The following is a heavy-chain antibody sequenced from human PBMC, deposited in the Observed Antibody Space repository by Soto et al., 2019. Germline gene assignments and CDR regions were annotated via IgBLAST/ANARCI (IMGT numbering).Heavy chain of an antibody. D-gene: IGHD3-10*01. CDR3: ARGLKINSYIDY. CDR1: GFTFSSYA. J-gene: IGHJ4*02. Sequence: GGSLRLSCAASGFTFSSYAMHWVRQAPGKGLEWVAVISYDGSNKYYADSVKGRFTISRDNSKNTLYLQMNSLRAEDTAVYYCARGLKINSYIDYWGQGTLVTVSS. CDR2: ISYDGSNK. V-gene: IGHV3-30-3*01.